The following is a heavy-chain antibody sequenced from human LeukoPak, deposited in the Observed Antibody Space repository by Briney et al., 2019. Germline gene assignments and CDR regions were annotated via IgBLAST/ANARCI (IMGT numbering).Heavy chain of an antibody. Sequence: PGGSLRLSCAAPGFTFRSYEMNWVPQGPGKELGGGSYISSSGSTIYYAGSLKGRFPISRVNEKTSLYLKMNSLRAEDTAVYYCARDKYDILTGYYNGFDYWGQEPLVSVSS. CDR2: ISSSGSTI. D-gene: IGHD3-9*01. V-gene: IGHV3-48*03. CDR3: ARDKYDILTGYYNGFDY. J-gene: IGHJ4*02. CDR1: GFTFRSYE.